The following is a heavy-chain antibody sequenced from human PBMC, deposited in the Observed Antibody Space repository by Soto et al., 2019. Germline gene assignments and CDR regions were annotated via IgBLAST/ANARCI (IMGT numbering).Heavy chain of an antibody. CDR2: IYYSGGT. V-gene: IGHV4-59*08. CDR1: GGSLSSYC. D-gene: IGHD1-26*01. CDR3: VRQGIGVLHGLVDV. Sequence: SETLSLTCTVSGGSLSSYCWSWIRQPPGKGLEWIGYIYYSGGTSYNPSLKSRVAISADASTKQFSLTLSSVTAADTAVYYCVRQGIGVLHGLVDVWGQGTTVTVSS. J-gene: IGHJ6*02.